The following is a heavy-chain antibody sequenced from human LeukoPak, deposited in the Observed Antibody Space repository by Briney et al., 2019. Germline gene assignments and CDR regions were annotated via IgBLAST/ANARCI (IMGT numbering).Heavy chain of an antibody. Sequence: ASVKASCKASGYTFTSYGISWVRQAPGQGLEWMGWISAYNGNTNYAQKLQGRVTMTTDTSTSTAYMELRSLRSDDTAVYYCARDRRIAVAGTEWFDPWGQGTLVTVSS. CDR2: ISAYNGNT. D-gene: IGHD6-19*01. CDR1: GYTFTSYG. CDR3: ARDRRIAVAGTEWFDP. J-gene: IGHJ5*02. V-gene: IGHV1-18*01.